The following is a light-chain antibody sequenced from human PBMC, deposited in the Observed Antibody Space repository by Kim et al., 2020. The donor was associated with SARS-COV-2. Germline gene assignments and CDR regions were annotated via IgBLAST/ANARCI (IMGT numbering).Light chain of an antibody. Sequence: DIQMTQSPSYVSASVGDRVTITCRASQGISSSLAWYQQKPGKAPNLLIYAASILQSGVPSRFTGSGSGTDFTLTISSLQLEDFATYYCQQANRFPITFGQGTRLEIK. V-gene: IGKV1-12*01. J-gene: IGKJ5*01. CDR1: QGISSS. CDR2: AAS. CDR3: QQANRFPIT.